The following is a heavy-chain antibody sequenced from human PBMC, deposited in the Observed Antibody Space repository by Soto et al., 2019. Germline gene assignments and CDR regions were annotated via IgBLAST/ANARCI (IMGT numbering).Heavy chain of an antibody. J-gene: IGHJ4*02. D-gene: IGHD3-10*01. CDR2: ISAYNGNT. CDR1: GYTFISYG. Sequence: QVQLVQSGAEVKKPGASVKVSCKASGYTFISYGISWVRQAPGQGLEWMGWISAYNGNTNYARKLQGRATMKTDTATSTADMELRSRRSEETGVYYCERECGAGIYSGSGRSIDYWGQRTLVTVS. CDR3: ERECGAGIYSGSGRSIDY. V-gene: IGHV1-18*01.